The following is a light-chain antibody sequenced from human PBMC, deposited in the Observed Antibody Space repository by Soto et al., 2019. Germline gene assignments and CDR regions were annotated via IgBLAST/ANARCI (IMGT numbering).Light chain of an antibody. V-gene: IGLV2-14*01. CDR2: EVN. CDR1: TSDVGGSNY. Sequence: QSVLTQPASVSGSPGRSITISCTGTTSDVGGSNYVSWYQQHPGNAPNLIIFEVNNRPSGVSNRFSGSKSGNTASLTISGLQAEDEAEYYCSSYSSSSTPYVFGTGTKLTVL. J-gene: IGLJ1*01. CDR3: SSYSSSSTPYV.